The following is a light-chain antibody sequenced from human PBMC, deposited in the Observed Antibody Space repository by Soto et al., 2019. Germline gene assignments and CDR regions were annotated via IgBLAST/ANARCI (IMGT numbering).Light chain of an antibody. Sequence: DIQMTQSPSSLSAAVGDRVTITCRASQTISTYLNWYQQKPGKAPKLLIYAASSLQSGVPSRFTGSGSWTDFPLTLSSLQPEDFATYYCQQSHGIPYTFGQGTKLEIK. J-gene: IGKJ2*01. CDR2: AAS. CDR1: QTISTY. CDR3: QQSHGIPYT. V-gene: IGKV1-39*01.